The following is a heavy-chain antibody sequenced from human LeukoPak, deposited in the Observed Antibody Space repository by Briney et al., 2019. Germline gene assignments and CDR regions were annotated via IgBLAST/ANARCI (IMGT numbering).Heavy chain of an antibody. CDR2: VDSSGNT. CDR3: ARQFLVGSTFHAFDL. D-gene: IGHD1-26*01. V-gene: IGHV4-4*07. Sequence: SETLSLTCSVSVVSMNGYYWSWLRQSAGNRLEWIGHVDSSGNTNYNPSLESRVTMSVDTSKKQFSLKLSSVTAADMAVYFCARQFLVGSTFHAFDLWGQGTRVTVSS. J-gene: IGHJ3*01. CDR1: VVSMNGYY.